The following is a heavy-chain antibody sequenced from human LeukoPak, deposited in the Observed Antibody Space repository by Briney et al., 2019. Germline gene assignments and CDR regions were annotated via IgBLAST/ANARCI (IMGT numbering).Heavy chain of an antibody. D-gene: IGHD2-21*02. J-gene: IGHJ6*03. Sequence: ASVKVSCKASGYVFTGYYMHWVRQAPGQGLEWIGWMNPNSGRTGYAQNFQDRVTITKNTSINTAYMELGNLRSEDTALYYCVRGRVTASDFYMDVWGKGTTVTVSS. CDR2: MNPNSGRT. CDR3: VRGRVTASDFYMDV. CDR1: GYVFTGYY. V-gene: IGHV1-8*03.